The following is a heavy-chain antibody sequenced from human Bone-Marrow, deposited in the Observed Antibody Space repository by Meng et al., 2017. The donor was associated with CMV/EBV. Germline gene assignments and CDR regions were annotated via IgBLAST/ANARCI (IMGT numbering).Heavy chain of an antibody. CDR1: GYTFTSYG. J-gene: IGHJ6*02. Sequence: ASVKVSCKASGYTFTSYGTSWVRQAPGQGLEWMGIINPSGGSTSYAQKFQGRVTMTRDTSTSTVYMELSSLRSEDTAVYYCAGGYCSSTSCYNSNYGMDVWGQGTTVTVSS. D-gene: IGHD2-2*02. CDR2: INPSGGST. CDR3: AGGYCSSTSCYNSNYGMDV. V-gene: IGHV1-46*01.